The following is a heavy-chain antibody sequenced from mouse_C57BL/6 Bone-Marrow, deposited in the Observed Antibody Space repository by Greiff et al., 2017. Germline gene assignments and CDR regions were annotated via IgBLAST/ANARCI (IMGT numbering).Heavy chain of an antibody. CDR3: AREWLLRLAWFAY. V-gene: IGHV5-17*01. Sequence: EVQVVESGGGLVKPGGSLKLSCAASGFTFSDYGMHWVRQAPEKGLEWVAYISSGSSTIYYADTVKGRFTISRDNAKNTLFLQMTSLRSEDTAMYYCAREWLLRLAWFAYWGQGTLVTVSA. J-gene: IGHJ3*01. D-gene: IGHD1-2*01. CDR2: ISSGSSTI. CDR1: GFTFSDYG.